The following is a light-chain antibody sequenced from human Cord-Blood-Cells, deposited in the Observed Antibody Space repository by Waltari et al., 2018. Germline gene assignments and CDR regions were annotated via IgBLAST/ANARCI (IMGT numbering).Light chain of an antibody. CDR1: SSDVGGYNH. Sequence: QSALTQPASVSGSPGQSITISCTGTSSDVGGYNHVSWYQQHPGKAPKLMIYDVSNRPSGFSNRFSGSKSGNTASLTISGLQAEDEADYYCSSYTSSSTLVFGGGTKLTVL. CDR3: SSYTSSSTLV. CDR2: DVS. V-gene: IGLV2-14*01. J-gene: IGLJ2*01.